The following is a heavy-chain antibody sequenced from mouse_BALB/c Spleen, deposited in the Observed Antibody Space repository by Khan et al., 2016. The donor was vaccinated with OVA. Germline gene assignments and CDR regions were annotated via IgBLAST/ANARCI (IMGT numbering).Heavy chain of an antibody. J-gene: IGHJ4*01. CDR1: GFNFSSYG. Sequence: EVELVESGGDLVKPGGSLKLSCAASGFNFSSYGMSWVRQTPDKRLEWVASISRGGCYTYYADSVKGRFTISRDNAKNTLYLQMSSLKSEDTAMFYCTRAYYGNDYYAMDNWGQVTSVTVSS. V-gene: IGHV5-6*01. CDR2: ISRGGCYT. CDR3: TRAYYGNDYYAMDN. D-gene: IGHD2-9*01.